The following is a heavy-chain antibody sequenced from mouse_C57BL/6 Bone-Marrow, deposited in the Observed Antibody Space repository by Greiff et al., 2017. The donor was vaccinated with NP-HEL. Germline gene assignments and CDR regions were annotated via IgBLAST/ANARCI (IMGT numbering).Heavy chain of an antibody. CDR2: INYDGSST. J-gene: IGHJ4*01. V-gene: IGHV5-16*01. CDR3: AREGGLRRRTYAMDY. CDR1: GFTFSDYY. D-gene: IGHD2-4*01. Sequence: EVQVVESEGGLVQPGSSMKLSCTASGFTFSDYYMAWVRQVPETGLEWVANINYDGSSTYYLDSLKSRFIISRDNAKNILDLQMSSLKSEDTATYYCAREGGLRRRTYAMDYWGQGTSVTVSS.